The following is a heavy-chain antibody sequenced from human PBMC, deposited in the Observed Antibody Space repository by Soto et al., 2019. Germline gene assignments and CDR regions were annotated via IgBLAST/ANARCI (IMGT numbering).Heavy chain of an antibody. CDR3: ARGVGHFMVVTSRFDY. D-gene: IGHD2-21*02. CDR2: MNPNSGNT. Sequence: ASVKVSCKASGYTFTSYDINWVRQATGQGLEWMGWMNPNSGNTGYAQKFQGRVTMTRNTSISTAYMELSSLRSEDTAVYYCARGVGHFMVVTSRFDYWGQGTLVTVS. J-gene: IGHJ4*02. CDR1: GYTFTSYD. V-gene: IGHV1-8*01.